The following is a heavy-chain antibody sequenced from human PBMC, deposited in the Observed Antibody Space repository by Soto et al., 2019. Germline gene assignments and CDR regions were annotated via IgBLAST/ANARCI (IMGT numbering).Heavy chain of an antibody. Sequence: SETLSLTCTVSGGSISSYYWSWIRQPPGKGLEWIGYIYYSGSTNYNPSLKSRVTISVDTSKNQFSLKLSSVTAADTAVYYCARKTYYYDSSGYYHKGYFDYWGQGTLVTVSS. CDR3: ARKTYYYDSSGYYHKGYFDY. V-gene: IGHV4-59*01. CDR2: IYYSGST. CDR1: GGSISSYY. J-gene: IGHJ4*02. D-gene: IGHD3-22*01.